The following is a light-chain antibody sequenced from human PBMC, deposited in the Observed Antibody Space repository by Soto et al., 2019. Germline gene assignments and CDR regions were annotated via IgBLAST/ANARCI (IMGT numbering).Light chain of an antibody. V-gene: IGLV2-14*01. J-gene: IGLJ1*01. CDR3: SSYTNINTRACV. CDR1: SGDIGSYNR. Sequence: QSALTQPASVSWSPGQSITISCTGTSGDIGSYNRVSWYQQHPGKAPKLIIYEVTDRPSWVSNRFSGSKSGNTASLTISGLQAEDEAEYYCSSYTNINTRACVFGTGTKLTVL. CDR2: EVT.